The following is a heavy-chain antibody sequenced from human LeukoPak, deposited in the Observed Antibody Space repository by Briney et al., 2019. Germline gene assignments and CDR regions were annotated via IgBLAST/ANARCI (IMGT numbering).Heavy chain of an antibody. CDR1: GGSISSYY. J-gene: IGHJ5*02. CDR2: IYHSGST. V-gene: IGHV4-38-2*02. CDR3: ARESAPMPIPWFDP. D-gene: IGHD3-16*01. Sequence: PSETLSLTCTVSGGSISSYYWGWIRQPPGKGLEWIGSIYHSGSTYYNPSLKSRVTISVDTSKNQFSLKLSSVTAADTAVYYCARESAPMPIPWFDPWGQGTLVTVSS.